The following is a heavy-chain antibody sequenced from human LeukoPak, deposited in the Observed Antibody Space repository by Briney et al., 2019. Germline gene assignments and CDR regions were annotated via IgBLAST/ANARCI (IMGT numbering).Heavy chain of an antibody. CDR3: ARTYDSSSSSIHYWYFDL. J-gene: IGHJ2*01. CDR1: GFTFSSYA. V-gene: IGHV3-64*01. D-gene: IGHD6-6*01. Sequence: GGSLRLSCAASGFTFSSYAMHWVRQAPGKGLEYVSAISSNGGGTYYANSVKGRFTISRDNSKNTLYLQMGSLRAEDMAVYYCARTYDSSSSSIHYWYFDLWGRGTLVTVSS. CDR2: ISSNGGGT.